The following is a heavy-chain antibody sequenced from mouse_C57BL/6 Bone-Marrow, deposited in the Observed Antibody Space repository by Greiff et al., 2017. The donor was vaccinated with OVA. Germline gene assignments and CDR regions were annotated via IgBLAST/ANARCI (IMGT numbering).Heavy chain of an antibody. Sequence: VKVVESGAELARPGASVKLSCKASGYTFTSYGISWVKQRTGQGLEWIGEIYPRSGNTYYNEKFKGKATLTADKSSSTAYMELRSLTSEDSAVYFCAREGYYGSSYGFAYWGQGTLVTVSA. CDR1: GYTFTSYG. CDR2: IYPRSGNT. V-gene: IGHV1-81*01. CDR3: AREGYYGSSYGFAY. J-gene: IGHJ3*01. D-gene: IGHD1-1*01.